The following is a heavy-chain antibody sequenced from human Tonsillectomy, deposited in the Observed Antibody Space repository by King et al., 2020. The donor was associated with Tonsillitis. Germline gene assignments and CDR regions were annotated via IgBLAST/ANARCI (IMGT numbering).Heavy chain of an antibody. V-gene: IGHV3-30*04. CDR1: GFTFSNYA. Sequence: VQLVESGGGVVQPGRSLRLSCAASGFTFSNYAMHWVRQAPGKGLEWVAIISYDGSEKYYADSVKGRFTISRDNSKNKMYVQMNYLRAEDTAVYYCAGDSMSGDWNDPLVYFYYWGQGTLVTVSS. J-gene: IGHJ4*02. CDR2: ISYDGSEK. D-gene: IGHD1-1*01. CDR3: AGDSMSGDWNDPLVYFYY.